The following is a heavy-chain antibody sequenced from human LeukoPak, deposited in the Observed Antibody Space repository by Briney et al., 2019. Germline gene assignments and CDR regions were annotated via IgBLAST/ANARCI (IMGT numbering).Heavy chain of an antibody. J-gene: IGHJ5*02. CDR2: IDSTGTT. Sequence: SETLSLTCTVSGDSIGRAPYYWSWVRQTAGRELEWIGNIDSTGTTKYNPSVKTRLSMSLDASKNHFARQLRSVTAADTGVYFCARDTDCNGGKCHGTAWFDPWGQGGLATVSS. CDR1: GDSIGRAPYY. CDR3: ARDTDCNGGKCHGTAWFDP. D-gene: IGHD2-15*01. V-gene: IGHV4-61*09.